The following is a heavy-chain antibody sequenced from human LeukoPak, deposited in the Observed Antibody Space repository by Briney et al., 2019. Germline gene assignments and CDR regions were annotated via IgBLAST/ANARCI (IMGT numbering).Heavy chain of an antibody. V-gene: IGHV3-64*01. CDR2: INNNGGRT. CDR3: ARDGTASSADFDY. Sequence: GGSLGLSCVASGFTVSRCAMHWVRQAPGKELEYVSGINNNGGRTYYANSVKGRFTISRDNSKSTLYLQMGSLRVEDMAVYYCARDGTASSADFDYWGQGTLVTVSS. D-gene: IGHD3-10*01. CDR1: GFTVSRCA. J-gene: IGHJ4*02.